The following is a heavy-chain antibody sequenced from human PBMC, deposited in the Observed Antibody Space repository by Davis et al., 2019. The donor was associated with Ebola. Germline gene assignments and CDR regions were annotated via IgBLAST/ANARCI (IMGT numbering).Heavy chain of an antibody. CDR3: ARTSIVGTTTTASDI. Sequence: SVTVSCMASRYSFKNYAISWVRQAPGQGLEWMGWISAYNGNTNYDQKVQGRVTMTTDTSTGTAYLDLRSLRSDDTAVYFCARTSIVGTTTTASDIWGQGTLVTVSS. CDR1: RYSFKNYA. CDR2: ISAYNGNT. J-gene: IGHJ3*02. D-gene: IGHD1-26*01. V-gene: IGHV1-18*01.